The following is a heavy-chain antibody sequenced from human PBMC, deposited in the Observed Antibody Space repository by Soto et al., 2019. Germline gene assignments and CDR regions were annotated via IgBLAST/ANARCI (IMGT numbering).Heavy chain of an antibody. Sequence: ASVKVSCKASGYTFTSYGISWVRQAPGQGLEWMGWISAYNGNTNYAQKLQGRVTMTTDTSTSTAYMELRSLRSDDTAVYYCARDVVTMIVVVTDAFDIGGQGTMVTVSS. J-gene: IGHJ3*02. CDR3: ARDVVTMIVVVTDAFDI. CDR2: ISAYNGNT. D-gene: IGHD3-22*01. CDR1: GYTFTSYG. V-gene: IGHV1-18*01.